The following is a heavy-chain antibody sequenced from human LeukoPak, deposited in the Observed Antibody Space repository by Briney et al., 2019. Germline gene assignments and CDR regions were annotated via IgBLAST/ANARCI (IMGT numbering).Heavy chain of an antibody. CDR1: GFTFSKYW. CDR3: ARAGYSSSWVGGDFDY. Sequence: GGSLRLSCTASGFTFSKYWMTWVRQAPGKGLEWVSSISSSSSYIYYADSVKGRFTISRDNAKNSLYLQVNSLRAEDTAVYYCARAGYSSSWVGGDFDYWGQGTLVTVSS. V-gene: IGHV3-21*01. CDR2: ISSSSSYI. J-gene: IGHJ4*02. D-gene: IGHD6-13*01.